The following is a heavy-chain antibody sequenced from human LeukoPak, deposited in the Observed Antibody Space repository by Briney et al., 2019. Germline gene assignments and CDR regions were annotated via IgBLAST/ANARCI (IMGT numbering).Heavy chain of an antibody. V-gene: IGHV1-24*01. CDR2: FDPEDGET. CDR3: ATDLNSSGSPWYFDY. J-gene: IGHJ4*02. Sequence: ASVKVSCKASGGTFSSYAISWVRQAPGQGLEWMGGFDPEDGETIYAQKFQGRVTMTEDTSTDTAYMELSSLRSEDTAVYYCATDLNSSGSPWYFDYWGQGTLVTVSS. CDR1: GGTFSSYA. D-gene: IGHD6-19*01.